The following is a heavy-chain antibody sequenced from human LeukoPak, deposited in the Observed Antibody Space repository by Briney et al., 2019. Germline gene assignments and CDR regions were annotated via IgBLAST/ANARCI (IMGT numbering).Heavy chain of an antibody. D-gene: IGHD3-9*01. Sequence: PGGSLRLSCAASGFTFSSYAIHWVRQAPGKGLEWVAVISYDGSNKYYADSVKGRFTISRDNSKNTLYLQMNSLRAEDTAVYYCASGTLRYFDPWGQGTLVTVSS. CDR2: ISYDGSNK. V-gene: IGHV3-30-3*01. CDR3: ASGTLRYFDP. J-gene: IGHJ5*02. CDR1: GFTFSSYA.